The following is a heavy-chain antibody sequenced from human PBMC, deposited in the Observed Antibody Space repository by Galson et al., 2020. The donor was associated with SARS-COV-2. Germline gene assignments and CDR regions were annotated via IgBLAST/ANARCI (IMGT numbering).Heavy chain of an antibody. V-gene: IGHV2-5*02. CDR3: SHSRGAWCDNSGHDAFDI. Sequence: KMSGPTLVKPTQTLTLTCTFSGSSLTTRGVGVGWFRQPPGKTLEWLALIYWEDEKHYSPSLEVRVTITRDTPKSQVVLTITKMDPADTATYFCSHSRGAWCDNSGHDAFDIWGQGTMVTVSS. D-gene: IGHD3-22*01. J-gene: IGHJ3*02. CDR1: GSSLTTRGVG. CDR2: IYWEDEK.